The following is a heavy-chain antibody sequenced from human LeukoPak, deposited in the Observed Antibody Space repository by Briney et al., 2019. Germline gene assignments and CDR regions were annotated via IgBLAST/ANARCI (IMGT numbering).Heavy chain of an antibody. J-gene: IGHJ5*02. V-gene: IGHV1-3*03. CDR2: INAGNGNT. D-gene: IGHD3-9*01. CDR1: GYTFTSYA. CDR3: AREYGDYDILTGYRHPQDNWFDP. Sequence: GASVKVSCKASGYTFTSYAMHWVRQAPGQRLEWMGWINAGNGNTKYSQEFQGRVTITRDTSASTAYMELSSLGSEDMAVYYCAREYGDYDILTGYRHPQDNWFDPWGQGTLVTVSS.